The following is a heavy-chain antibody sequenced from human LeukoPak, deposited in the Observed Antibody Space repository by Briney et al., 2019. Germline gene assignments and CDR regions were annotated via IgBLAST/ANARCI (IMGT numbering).Heavy chain of an antibody. CDR2: ISYDGSNK. Sequence: PGRSLRLSCAASGFTFSSYGMHWVRQAPGKGLGWVAVISYDGSNKYYADSVKGRFTISRDNSKNTLYLQMNSLRAEDTAVYYCAKVAIAVAGTNVDYWGQGTLVTVSS. CDR1: GFTFSSYG. J-gene: IGHJ4*02. CDR3: AKVAIAVAGTNVDY. V-gene: IGHV3-30*18. D-gene: IGHD6-19*01.